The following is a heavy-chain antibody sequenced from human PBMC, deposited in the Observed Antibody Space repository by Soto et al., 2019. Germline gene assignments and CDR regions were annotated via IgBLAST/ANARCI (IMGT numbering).Heavy chain of an antibody. CDR1: GFTFSSYW. CDR3: ARDYYYGSGSYYSYYYYGMDV. J-gene: IGHJ6*02. CDR2: INSDGSST. V-gene: IGHV3-74*01. D-gene: IGHD3-10*01. Sequence: GGSLRLSCAASGFTFSSYWMHWVRQAPGKGLVWVSRINSDGSSTSYADSVKGRFTISRDNAKNMLYLQMNSLRSEDTAVYYCARDYYYGSGSYYSYYYYGMDVWGQGTTVTVSS.